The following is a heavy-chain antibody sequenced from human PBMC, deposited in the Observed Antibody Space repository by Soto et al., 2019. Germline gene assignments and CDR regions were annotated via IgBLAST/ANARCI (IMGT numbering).Heavy chain of an antibody. J-gene: IGHJ5*02. D-gene: IGHD6-13*01. CDR3: ARVIAATDTISVWFDP. CDR1: GGSISSGGYS. CDR2: IYHSGST. V-gene: IGHV4-30-2*01. Sequence: SETLSLTCAVSGGSISSGGYSWSWIRQPPGKGLEWIGYIYHSGSTYYNPSLKSRVTISVDRSKNQFSLKLNSVTAADTAVYYRARVIAATDTISVWFDPWGQGTLVTVSS.